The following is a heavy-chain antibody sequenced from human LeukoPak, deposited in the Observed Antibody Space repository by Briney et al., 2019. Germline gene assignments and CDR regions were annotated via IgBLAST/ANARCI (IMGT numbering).Heavy chain of an antibody. CDR2: IYYSGST. V-gene: IGHV4-59*08. CDR1: GGSISSYY. D-gene: IGHD2-21*01. Sequence: SETLSLTCTVSGGSISSYYWSWIRQPPGKGLEWIGYIYYSGSTNYNPSLKSRATISVDTSKNQFSLKLSSVTAADTAVYYCARQIADAFDIWGQGTMVTVSS. J-gene: IGHJ3*02. CDR3: ARQIADAFDI.